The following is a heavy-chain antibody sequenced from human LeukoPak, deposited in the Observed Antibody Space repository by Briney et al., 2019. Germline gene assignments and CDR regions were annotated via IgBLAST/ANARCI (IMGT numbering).Heavy chain of an antibody. CDR3: ARGRAWGSYYYFYLDV. V-gene: IGHV1-46*01. D-gene: IGHD3-16*01. CDR1: GYTFSSYY. Sequence: ASVKVSCKASGYTFSSYYIHWVRQAPGQGLEWMGIINPSSGSTGYAQKFQGGVTMTSDTSTTTVYMELSSLRSEDTAVYYCARGRAWGSYYYFYLDVWGKGTTVTISS. J-gene: IGHJ6*03. CDR2: INPSSGST.